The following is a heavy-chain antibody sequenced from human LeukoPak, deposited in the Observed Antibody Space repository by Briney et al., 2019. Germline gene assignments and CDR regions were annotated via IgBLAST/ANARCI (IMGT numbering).Heavy chain of an antibody. J-gene: IGHJ5*02. D-gene: IGHD3-10*01. CDR1: GVSISSYY. V-gene: IGHV4-59*13. CDR2: IYYSGST. CDR3: ARHKFAAQSENYYGSGSYYFPWFDR. Sequence: PSETLSLTCTVSGVSISSYYWRCLRQPPGKGLEWIGYIYYSGSTNYNPSLKSRVTISVDTSKNQFSLKLSSVTAADTAVYYCARHKFAAQSENYYGSGSYYFPWFDRWGQGTLVTVSS.